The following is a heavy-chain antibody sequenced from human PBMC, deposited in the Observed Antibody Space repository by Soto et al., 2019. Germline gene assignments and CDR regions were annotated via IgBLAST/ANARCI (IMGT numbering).Heavy chain of an antibody. V-gene: IGHV4-30-4*01. D-gene: IGHD3-22*01. CDR3: AGDYYDSSGYYYYYYGMDV. CDR1: GGSISSGDYY. J-gene: IGHJ6*02. CDR2: IYYSGST. Sequence: SETLSLTCTVSGGSISSGDYYWSWIRQPPGKGLEWIGYIYYSGSTYYNPSLKSRVTISVDTSKNQFSLKLSSVTAAETAVYYCAGDYYDSSGYYYYYYGMDVWGQGTTVTVSS.